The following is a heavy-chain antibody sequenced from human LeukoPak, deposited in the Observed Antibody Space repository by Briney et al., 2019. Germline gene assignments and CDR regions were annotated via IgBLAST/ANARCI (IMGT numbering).Heavy chain of an antibody. CDR3: AKIYDSSGYYPDAFDI. CDR2: ISSSSNYI. CDR1: GFTFSSYS. D-gene: IGHD3-22*01. V-gene: IGHV3-21*04. Sequence: GGSLRLSCAASGFTFSSYSMNWVRQAPGKGLEWVSSISSSSNYIYYADSVKGRFTISRDNAKNSLYLQMNSLRAEDTALYYCAKIYDSSGYYPDAFDIWGQGTMVTVSS. J-gene: IGHJ3*02.